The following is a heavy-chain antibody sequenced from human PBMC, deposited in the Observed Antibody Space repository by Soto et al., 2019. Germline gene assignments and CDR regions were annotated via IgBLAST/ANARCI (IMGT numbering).Heavy chain of an antibody. J-gene: IGHJ6*02. Sequence: ASVKVSCKASGYTFTSYGISWVRQAPGQGLEWMGWISAYNGNTNYAQKLQGRVTMTTDTSTSTAYMELRSLRSDDTAVYYCARESIVVVPASDDYYYGMDVWGQGTTVTV. D-gene: IGHD2-2*01. CDR3: ARESIVVVPASDDYYYGMDV. V-gene: IGHV1-18*01. CDR2: ISAYNGNT. CDR1: GYTFTSYG.